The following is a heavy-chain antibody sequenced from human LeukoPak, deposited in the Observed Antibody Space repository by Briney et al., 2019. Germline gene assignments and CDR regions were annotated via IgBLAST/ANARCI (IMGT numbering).Heavy chain of an antibody. J-gene: IGHJ6*02. CDR3: ARLAARVGYYCYGMDV. Sequence: PSETLSLTCAVYGGSFSGYYWSWIRQPPGKGLEWIGEINHSGSTNYNPSLKSRVTISVDTSKNQFSLKLSSVTAADTAVYYCARLAARVGYYCYGMDVWGQGTTVTVSS. V-gene: IGHV4-34*01. CDR2: INHSGST. CDR1: GGSFSGYY.